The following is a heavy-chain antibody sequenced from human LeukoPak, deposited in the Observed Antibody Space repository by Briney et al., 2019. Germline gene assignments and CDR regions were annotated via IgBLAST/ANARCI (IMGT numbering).Heavy chain of an antibody. Sequence: GGSLRLSCAASGFTFSAYYMSWIRQAPGKGLEWVSYISSSGSTIYYADSVKGRFTISRDNAKSSLYLQMNSLRGEDTAVYYCARSYYYSYMGVWGKGTTVTVSS. CDR2: ISSSGSTI. CDR3: ARSYYYSYMGV. V-gene: IGHV3-11*04. CDR1: GFTFSAYY. J-gene: IGHJ6*03.